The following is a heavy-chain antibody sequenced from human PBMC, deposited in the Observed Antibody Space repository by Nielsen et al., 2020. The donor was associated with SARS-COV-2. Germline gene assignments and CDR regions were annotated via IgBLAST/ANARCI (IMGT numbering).Heavy chain of an antibody. CDR1: GFTFSSYA. J-gene: IGHJ5*02. D-gene: IGHD2-2*01. CDR3: AKLGSGSYCSSTSCSIGDWFDP. Sequence: ESLKFSCAASGFTFSSYAMSWVRQAPGKGLEWVSAISGSGGSTYYADSVKGRFTISRDNSKNTLYLQMNSLRAEDTAVYYCAKLGSGSYCSSTSCSIGDWFDPWGQGTLVTVS. V-gene: IGHV3-23*01. CDR2: ISGSGGST.